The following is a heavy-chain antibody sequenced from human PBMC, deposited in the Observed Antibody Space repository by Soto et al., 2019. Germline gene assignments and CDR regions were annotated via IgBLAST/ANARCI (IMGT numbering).Heavy chain of an antibody. J-gene: IGHJ3*02. Sequence: PGGSLRLSCAASGFTFSSYAMHWVRQAPGKGLEWVAVISYDGSNKYYADSVKGRFTISRDNSKNTLYLQMNSLRAEDTAVYYCARSMGYGSGSYYKKRDAFDIWGQGTMVTVSS. CDR1: GFTFSSYA. D-gene: IGHD3-10*01. CDR2: ISYDGSNK. V-gene: IGHV3-30-3*01. CDR3: ARSMGYGSGSYYKKRDAFDI.